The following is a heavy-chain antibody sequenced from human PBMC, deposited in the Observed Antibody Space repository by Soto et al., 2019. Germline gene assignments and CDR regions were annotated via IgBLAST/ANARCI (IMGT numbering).Heavy chain of an antibody. J-gene: IGHJ4*02. CDR3: TTDQGHIYAFDY. V-gene: IGHV3-15*07. CDR1: GFTFNNAW. CDR2: IKSKTDGGTT. D-gene: IGHD5-18*01. Sequence: EVQLVESGGGLVKPGGSLRLSCAASGFTFNNAWMNWIRQAPGKGLEWVGRIKSKTDGGTTDYAAPVKGRFTISRDDSKNTLYLQMNSLKTEDTAVYFCTTDQGHIYAFDYWGQGTLVTVSS.